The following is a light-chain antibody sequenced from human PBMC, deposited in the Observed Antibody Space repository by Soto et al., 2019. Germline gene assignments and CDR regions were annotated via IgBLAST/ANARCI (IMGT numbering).Light chain of an antibody. CDR3: QQYYSFPRT. Sequence: DIQLTQSPSTLSASVGDRVTITCRASQSITTWLAWYQQQPGKAPKLLIYQASTLESGVPSRFSGSGFGTEFTLTLNSLQPDDFATYYCQQYYSFPRTFGQGTRLE. J-gene: IGKJ2*01. V-gene: IGKV1-5*03. CDR1: QSITTW. CDR2: QAS.